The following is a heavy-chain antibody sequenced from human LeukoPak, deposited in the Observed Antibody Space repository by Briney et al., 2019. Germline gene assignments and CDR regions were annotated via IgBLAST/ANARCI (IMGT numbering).Heavy chain of an antibody. V-gene: IGHV3-9*01. Sequence: PGGSLRLSCAASGFTFDDYAMHWVRQAPGKGLEWVSGISWNSGSIGYADSVKGRFTISRDNAKNSLYLQMNSLRAEDTALYYCAKYRRRGYQSHKPDFDYWGQGTLVTVSS. CDR3: AKYRRRGYQSHKPDFDY. CDR2: ISWNSGSI. CDR1: GFTFDDYA. D-gene: IGHD2-2*01. J-gene: IGHJ4*02.